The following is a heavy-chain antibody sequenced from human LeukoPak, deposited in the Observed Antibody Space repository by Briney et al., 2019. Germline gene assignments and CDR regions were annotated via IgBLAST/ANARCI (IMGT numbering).Heavy chain of an antibody. J-gene: IGHJ5*02. Sequence: ASVKVSCKVSGYTLTELSMHWVRQAPGKGLEWMGGFDPEDGETINAQKFQGRVTMTEDTSTDTAYMELSSLRSEDTAVYYCATDGPRAVAGTNWFDPWGQGTLVTVSS. CDR2: FDPEDGET. D-gene: IGHD6-19*01. CDR3: ATDGPRAVAGTNWFDP. CDR1: GYTLTELS. V-gene: IGHV1-24*01.